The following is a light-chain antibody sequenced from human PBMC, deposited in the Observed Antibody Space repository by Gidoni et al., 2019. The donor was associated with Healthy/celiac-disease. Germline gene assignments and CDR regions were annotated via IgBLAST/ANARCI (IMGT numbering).Light chain of an antibody. CDR2: WAS. V-gene: IGKV4-1*01. J-gene: IGKJ2*01. CDR3: QQYYSTPPT. Sequence: DIVMTQYPDSLAASLGERATINCKSSQSVLYSSNNKNYLAWYQQKPGQPTKLLIYWASTRESGVPDRFSGSGSGTDFTLTISSLQAEDVAVYYCQQYYSTPPTFGQXTKLEIK. CDR1: QSVLYSSNNKNY.